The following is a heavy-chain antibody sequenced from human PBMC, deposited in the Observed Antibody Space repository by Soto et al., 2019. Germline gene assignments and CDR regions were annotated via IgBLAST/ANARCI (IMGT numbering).Heavy chain of an antibody. CDR3: AREPEGLDY. CDR2: IKYDGSEK. Sequence: EVQLVESGGGLVQPGGSLRLSCAASGFTFSSYWMSWVRQAPGKGLEWVANIKYDGSEKYYVDSVKGRFTISRENAKNSLSLQMNSLRAEDTAVYYCAREPEGLDYWGPGTLVTVSS. CDR1: GFTFSSYW. J-gene: IGHJ4*02. V-gene: IGHV3-7*01.